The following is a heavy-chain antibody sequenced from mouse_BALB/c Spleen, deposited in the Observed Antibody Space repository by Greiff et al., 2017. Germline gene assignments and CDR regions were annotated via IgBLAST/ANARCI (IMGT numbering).Heavy chain of an antibody. V-gene: IGHV1-7*01. CDR1: GYTFTSYW. J-gene: IGHJ4*01. CDR2: INPSTGYT. D-gene: IGHD2-1*01. CDR3: ARYYGNYYAMDY. Sequence: VQLQQSGAELAKPGASVKMSCKASGYTFTSYWMHWVKQRPGQGLEWIGYINPSTGYTEYNQKFKDKATLTADKSSSTAYMQLSSLTSEDSAVYDCARYYGNYYAMDYWGQGTSVTVSS.